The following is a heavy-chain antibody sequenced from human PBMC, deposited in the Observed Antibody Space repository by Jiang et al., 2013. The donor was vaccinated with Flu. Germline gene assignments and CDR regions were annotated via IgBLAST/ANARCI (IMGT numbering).Heavy chain of an antibody. CDR3: TRDLVRDVILIPATYFDY. CDR2: IRNKLYRGTT. J-gene: IGHJ4*02. D-gene: IGHD2-2*01. V-gene: IGHV3-49*03. Sequence: QLLESGGGLVQPGRPETLLHSFWIHLLVIMLVSWLRQAPGKGLEWVGFIRNKLYRGTTDYAASVKGRFTISRDDSKSIAYLQMSSLKTEDTAVYYCTRDLVRDVILIPATYFDYWGQGALVTVSS. CDR1: IHLLVIML.